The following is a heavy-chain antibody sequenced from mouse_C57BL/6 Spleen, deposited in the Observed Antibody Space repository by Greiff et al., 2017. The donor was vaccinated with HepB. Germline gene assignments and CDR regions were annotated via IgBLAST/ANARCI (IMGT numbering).Heavy chain of an antibody. CDR1: GYTFTSYW. CDR2: IHPSDSDT. V-gene: IGHV1-74*01. D-gene: IGHD1-1*01. J-gene: IGHJ2*01. Sequence: VQLQQPGAALVKPGASVKVSCKASGYTFTSYWMHWVKQRPGQGLEWIGRIHPSDSDTNYNQKFKGKATLTVDKSSSTAYMQLSSLTSEDAAVYYCAIFRYYYGSSRDYWGQGTTLTVSS. CDR3: AIFRYYYGSSRDY.